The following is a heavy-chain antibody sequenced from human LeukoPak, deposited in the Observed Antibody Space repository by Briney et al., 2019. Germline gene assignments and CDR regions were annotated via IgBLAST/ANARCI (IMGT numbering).Heavy chain of an antibody. J-gene: IGHJ4*02. CDR1: GYTFTTYW. D-gene: IGHD5-12*01. V-gene: IGHV1-2*02. CDR2: IIPNNGGT. CDR3: ARDTGYSGYDPFDY. Sequence: ASVRVSCKTSGYTFTTYWLHWMRLVPGQGLEWMGWIIPNNGGTNYARKFQGRVTMTRDTSISTAYMELSRLRSDDTAVYYCARDTGYSGYDPFDYWGQGTLVSVSS.